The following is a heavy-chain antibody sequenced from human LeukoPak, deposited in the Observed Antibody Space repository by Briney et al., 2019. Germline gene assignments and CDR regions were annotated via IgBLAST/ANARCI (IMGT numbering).Heavy chain of an antibody. V-gene: IGHV4-59*01. CDR1: GGSISSYY. CDR3: ARDGVDYFDY. J-gene: IGHJ4*02. CDR2: IYYSGST. D-gene: IGHD2-15*01. Sequence: SETLSLTCTVSGGSISSYYWSWIRQPPGKGLEWIGCIYYSGSTNYNPSLKSRVTISVDTSKNQFSLKLSSVTAADTAVYYCARDGVDYFDYWGQGTLVTVSS.